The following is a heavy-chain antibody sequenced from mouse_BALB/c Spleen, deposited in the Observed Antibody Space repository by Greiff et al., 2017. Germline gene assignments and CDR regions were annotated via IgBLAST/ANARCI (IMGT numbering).Heavy chain of an antibody. CDR2: ISSGGST. V-gene: IGHV5-6-5*01. Sequence: EVQLVESGGGLVKPGGSLKLSCAASGFTFSSYAMSWVRQTPEKRLEWVASISSGGSTYYPDSVKGRFTISRDNARNILYLQMSSLRSEDTAMYYCARERAWFAYWGQGTLVTVSA. J-gene: IGHJ3*01. CDR3: ARERAWFAY. CDR1: GFTFSSYA.